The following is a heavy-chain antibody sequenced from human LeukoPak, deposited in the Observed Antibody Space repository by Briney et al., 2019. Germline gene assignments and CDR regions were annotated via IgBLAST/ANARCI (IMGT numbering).Heavy chain of an antibody. CDR1: GFTFSSYG. CDR2: ISGSGGST. J-gene: IGHJ4*02. CDR3: AKDGYNYVINYFDY. V-gene: IGHV3-23*01. D-gene: IGHD5-24*01. Sequence: GGSLRLSCAASGFTFSSYGMSWVRQAPGKGLEWVSAISGSGGSTYYADSVKGRFTISRDNSKNTLYLQMNSLRAEDTAVYYCAKDGYNYVINYFDYWGQGTLVTVSS.